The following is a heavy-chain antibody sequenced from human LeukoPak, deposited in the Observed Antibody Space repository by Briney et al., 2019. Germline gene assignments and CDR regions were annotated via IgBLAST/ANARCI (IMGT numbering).Heavy chain of an antibody. J-gene: IGHJ4*02. Sequence: GGSLRLSCAASGFTFSSYAMNWVRQAPGKGLEWVSTISGGGSTYYADSVKGRFTISRDNSKNTLYLQVNSLRAEDTAVYYCAKGGKWDVTPFDYWGQGTLVTVSS. CDR1: GFTFSSYA. CDR2: ISGGGST. D-gene: IGHD1-26*01. V-gene: IGHV3-23*01. CDR3: AKGGKWDVTPFDY.